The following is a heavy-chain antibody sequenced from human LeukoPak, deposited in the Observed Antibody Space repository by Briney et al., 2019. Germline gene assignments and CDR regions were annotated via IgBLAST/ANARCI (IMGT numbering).Heavy chain of an antibody. CDR2: IYYSGST. J-gene: IGHJ6*02. V-gene: IGHV4-30-4*01. Sequence: PSQTLSLTCTVSGGSISSGDYYWSWIRQPPGKGLEWIGYIYYSGSTYYNPSLKSRVTISVDTSKNQFSLKLSSVTAADTAVYYCAREEGPKSFYGMDVWGQGTTVTVSS. CDR1: GGSISSGDYY. CDR3: AREEGPKSFYGMDV.